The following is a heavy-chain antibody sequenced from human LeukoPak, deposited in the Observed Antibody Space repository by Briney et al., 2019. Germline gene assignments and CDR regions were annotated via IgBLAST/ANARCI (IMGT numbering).Heavy chain of an antibody. D-gene: IGHD4-17*01. J-gene: IGHJ4*02. CDR2: INHSGRT. V-gene: IGHV4-34*01. CDR3: ARDTAEYADYALFDF. CDR1: GGSFSTDY. Sequence: SETLSLTCAVYGGSFSTDYWSWIRQPPGQGLEWIGEINHSGRTNYNPSLKSRVTISVDTSKIQFALKLSSVTAAGTAVYYCARDTAEYADYALFDFWGQGTLVTVSS.